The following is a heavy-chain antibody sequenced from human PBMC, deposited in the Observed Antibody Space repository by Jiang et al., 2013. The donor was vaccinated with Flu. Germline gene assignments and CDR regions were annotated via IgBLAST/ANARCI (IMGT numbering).Heavy chain of an antibody. CDR1: GYTFTNYG. CDR3: ARDMGPAYSTSSFDY. Sequence: GAEVKKPGASVKLSCKASGYTFTNYGISWVRQAPGQGLEWMGWISGYNGATNYAQNLQGRVTMTTDSSTTTAYMELRSLTSDDTAVYYCARDMGPAYSTSSFDYWGQGTLVTVSS. J-gene: IGHJ4*02. D-gene: IGHD6-6*01. V-gene: IGHV1-18*01. CDR2: ISGYNGAT.